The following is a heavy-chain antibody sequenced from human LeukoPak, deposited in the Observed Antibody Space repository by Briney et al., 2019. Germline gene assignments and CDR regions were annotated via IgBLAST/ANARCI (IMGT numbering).Heavy chain of an antibody. Sequence: PSETLSLTCTVSGGSISSGSYYWRWIRQPAGKGLEWIGRIYTSGSTNYNPSLKSRVTISVDTSKNQFSLKLSSVTAADTAVYYCARKGSYPGGYFDYWGQGTLVTVSS. D-gene: IGHD1-14*01. CDR3: ARKGSYPGGYFDY. J-gene: IGHJ4*02. V-gene: IGHV4-61*02. CDR1: GGSISSGSYY. CDR2: IYTSGST.